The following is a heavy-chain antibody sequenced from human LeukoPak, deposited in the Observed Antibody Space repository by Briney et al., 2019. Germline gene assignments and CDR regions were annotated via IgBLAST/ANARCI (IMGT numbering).Heavy chain of an antibody. D-gene: IGHD5-24*01. Sequence: SQTLPLTCTVSGGSISSGGYYWSWIRQHPGKGLEWIGYIYYSGSTYYNPSLKSRVTISVDTSKNQFSLKLSSVTAADTAVYYCAREVRRDGYNFDYWGQGTLVTVSS. CDR2: IYYSGST. J-gene: IGHJ4*02. V-gene: IGHV4-31*03. CDR3: AREVRRDGYNFDY. CDR1: GGSISSGGYY.